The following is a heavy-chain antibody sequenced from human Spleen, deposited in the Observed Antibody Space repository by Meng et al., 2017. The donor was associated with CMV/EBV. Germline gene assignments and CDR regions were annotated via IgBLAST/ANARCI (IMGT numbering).Heavy chain of an antibody. CDR2: MFHSGIT. V-gene: IGHV4-59*02. Sequence: GSLRLSCTVSGDSVISYYWSWIRQPPGKGLEWIGYMFHSGITNYSPSLKSRVTISVDTSTNQFSLNLASVTAADTAVYYCARESFGAFDIWGQGTMVTVSS. J-gene: IGHJ3*02. D-gene: IGHD1-26*01. CDR1: GDSVISYY. CDR3: ARESFGAFDI.